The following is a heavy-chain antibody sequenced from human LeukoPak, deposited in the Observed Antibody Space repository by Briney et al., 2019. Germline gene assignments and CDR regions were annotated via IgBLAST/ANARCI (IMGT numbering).Heavy chain of an antibody. CDR1: GYSISSGYY. J-gene: IGHJ5*02. Sequence: SETLSLTCTVSGYSISSGYYWGWIRQPPGKGLEWIGSIYHSGSTYYNPSLKSRVTISVDTSKNQFSLKLSSVTAADTAVYYCASGRLRPNWFDPWGQGTLVTVSS. CDR2: IYHSGST. V-gene: IGHV4-38-2*02. CDR3: ASGRLRPNWFDP. D-gene: IGHD5-12*01.